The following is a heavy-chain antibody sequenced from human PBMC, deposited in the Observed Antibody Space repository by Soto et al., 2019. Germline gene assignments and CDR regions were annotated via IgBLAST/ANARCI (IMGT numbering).Heavy chain of an antibody. CDR2: VSYSGST. V-gene: IGHV4-59*01. D-gene: IGHD6-19*01. CDR1: GGAIGGYY. CDR3: ARNGSDSGWFFFDP. J-gene: IGHJ5*02. Sequence: SETLSLTCSLSGGAIGGYYWSWIRQPPGKALEWIGYVSYSGSTDYHPSLKSRVSISIDTSKNQFSLKMISVTAADTAVYYCARNGSDSGWFFFDPWGQGALVTVSS.